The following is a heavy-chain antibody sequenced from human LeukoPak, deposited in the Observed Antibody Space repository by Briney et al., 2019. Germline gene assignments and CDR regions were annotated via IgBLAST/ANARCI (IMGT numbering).Heavy chain of an antibody. Sequence: SETLSLTCTVSGGSISSYYWSWIQQPPGKGLEWIGYIYYSGSTNYNPSLKSRVTISVDTSKNQFSLKLSSVTAADTAVYYCARDAYYYDSGSYYYYGMDVWGQGTTVTVSS. CDR1: GGSISSYY. D-gene: IGHD3-22*01. CDR3: ARDAYYYDSGSYYYYGMDV. V-gene: IGHV4-59*01. CDR2: IYYSGST. J-gene: IGHJ6*02.